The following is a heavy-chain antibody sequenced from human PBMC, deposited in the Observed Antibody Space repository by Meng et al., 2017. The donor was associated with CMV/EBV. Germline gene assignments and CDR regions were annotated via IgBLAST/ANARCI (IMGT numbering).Heavy chain of an antibody. D-gene: IGHD2-2*01. CDR3: ARGPVVVVPAATRYYYYGMDV. CDR2: MNPNSGNT. J-gene: IGHJ6*02. V-gene: IGHV1-8*01. CDR1: GYTFTSYD. Sequence: ASVKVSCKASGYTFTSYDIHWVRQAPGQGLEWMGWMNPNSGNTGYAQKFQGRVTMTRNTSISTAYMELSSLRSEDTAVYYCARGPVVVVPAATRYYYYGMDVWGQGTTVTVSS.